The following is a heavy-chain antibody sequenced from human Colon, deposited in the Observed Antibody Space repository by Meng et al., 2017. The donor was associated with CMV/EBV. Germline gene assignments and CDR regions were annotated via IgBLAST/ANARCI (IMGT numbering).Heavy chain of an antibody. CDR3: ARVSSGTYCLDY. CDR1: GFTLSNNW. J-gene: IGHJ4*02. Sequence: SCAASGFTLSNNWMEWVRQAPGKGLVWVSGINPDGSTTTYADSVKGRFTISRDNAKNTLYLQLTSLRAEDTAVYYCARVSSGTYCLDYWGQGTLVTVSS. CDR2: INPDGSTT. V-gene: IGHV3-74*03. D-gene: IGHD1-26*01.